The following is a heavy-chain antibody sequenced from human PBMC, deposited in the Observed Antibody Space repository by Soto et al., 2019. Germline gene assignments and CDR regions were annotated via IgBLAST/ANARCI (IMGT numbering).Heavy chain of an antibody. Sequence: QVQLQESGPGLVKPSETLSLTCTVSGDSISSYYWSWIRQPPGKGLEWIGYIYYSGNTDNNPSLKSRVTISVDTSRNQISLKLRSVTAADTAVYYCAMSPGVAAVEDWGQGTLVTVSS. V-gene: IGHV4-59*01. CDR3: AMSPGVAAVED. CDR2: IYYSGNT. J-gene: IGHJ4*02. CDR1: GDSISSYY. D-gene: IGHD7-27*01.